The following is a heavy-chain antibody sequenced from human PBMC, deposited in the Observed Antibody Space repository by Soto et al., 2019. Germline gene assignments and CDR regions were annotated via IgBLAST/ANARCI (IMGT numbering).Heavy chain of an antibody. V-gene: IGHV3-74*01. D-gene: IGHD2-2*01. CDR2: INADGTST. CDR3: VKVLARGVGVPRFYFDS. CDR1: GFTFSNSW. J-gene: IGHJ4*02. Sequence: XGSLRLSCAASGFTFSNSWMHWVRQVSGKGLEWVSRINADGTSTSYADSVKGRFTISRDNAKNTLYLHVNSLRAEDTAVYYCVKVLARGVGVPRFYFDSWGQGALVTVSS.